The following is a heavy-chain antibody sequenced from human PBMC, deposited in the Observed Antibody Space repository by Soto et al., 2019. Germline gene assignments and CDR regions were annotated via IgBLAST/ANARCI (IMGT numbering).Heavy chain of an antibody. Sequence: ASVKVSCKAYGYTFSSYGISWVRQAPGQGMQWVGWISGHSGYTNYAQKFQGRVTITTDTSTSTAFMELRSLRSDDTAVYYCTRDPLTRYWSGRSCYLGYAFDIWGQGTMVTVSS. CDR2: ISGHSGYT. V-gene: IGHV1-18*01. D-gene: IGHD2-15*01. CDR3: TRDPLTRYWSGRSCYLGYAFDI. CDR1: GYTFSSYG. J-gene: IGHJ3*02.